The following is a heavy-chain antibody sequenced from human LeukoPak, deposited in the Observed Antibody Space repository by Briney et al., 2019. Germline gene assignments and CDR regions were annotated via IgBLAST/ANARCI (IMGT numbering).Heavy chain of an antibody. CDR1: GFTFSSYG. D-gene: IGHD6-13*01. CDR2: MSNDGSNK. V-gene: IGHV3-30*18. CDR3: AKSGKAAAGQRGYFDY. J-gene: IGHJ4*02. Sequence: GGSLRLSCAASGFTFSSYGMHWVRQAPGKGLEWVAVMSNDGSNKYYADSVKGRFTISRDNSKNTLYLQMNSLRAEDTAIYYCAKSGKAAAGQRGYFDYWGQGTLVTVSS.